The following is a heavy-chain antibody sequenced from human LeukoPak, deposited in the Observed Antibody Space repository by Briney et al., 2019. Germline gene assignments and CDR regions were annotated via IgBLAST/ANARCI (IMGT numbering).Heavy chain of an antibody. CDR2: INPSAGST. CDR3: ARIYDPYYFDY. V-gene: IGHV1-46*01. Sequence: ASVKVSCKASGYTFTSYYMHWVRQAPGQGLEWMGKINPSAGSTSYAQKIQGRVTITRDTSTSTLYMELSSLRSEDTPVYYCARIYDPYYFDYWGQGSLVTV. D-gene: IGHD3-22*01. CDR1: GYTFTSYY. J-gene: IGHJ4*02.